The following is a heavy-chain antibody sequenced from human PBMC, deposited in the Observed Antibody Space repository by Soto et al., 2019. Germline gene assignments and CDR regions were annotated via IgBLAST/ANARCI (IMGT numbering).Heavy chain of an antibody. CDR1: GFTFSSYA. CDR2: ISYDGSNK. D-gene: IGHD3-16*01. V-gene: IGHV3-30-3*01. J-gene: IGHJ1*01. Sequence: QVQLVESGGGVVQPGRSLRLSCAASGFTFSSYAMHWVRQAPGKGLEWVAVISYDGSNKYYADSVKGRFTISRDNSKSTLYLQMNSLRAEDTAVYYCARGEFQWQGRGWWYFQHWGQGTLVTVSS. CDR3: ARGEFQWQGRGWWYFQH.